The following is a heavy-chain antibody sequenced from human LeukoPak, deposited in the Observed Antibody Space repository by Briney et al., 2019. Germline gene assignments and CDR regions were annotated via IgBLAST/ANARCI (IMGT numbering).Heavy chain of an antibody. Sequence: SETLSLTCTVSGGSISSSTYYWGWIRQPPGKGLEWIGNVYYSGNTYYNPSLESRVTISVDTSKNQFSLKLTSVTAADTAVYYCARGGAGTTLYYYYYMDVWGKGTTVTVSS. CDR3: ARGGAGTTLYYYYYMDV. J-gene: IGHJ6*03. CDR2: VYYSGNT. CDR1: GGSISSSTYY. V-gene: IGHV4-39*07. D-gene: IGHD1-1*01.